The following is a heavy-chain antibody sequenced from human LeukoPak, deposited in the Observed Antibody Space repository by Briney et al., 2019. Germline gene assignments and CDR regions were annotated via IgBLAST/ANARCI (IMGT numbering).Heavy chain of an antibody. CDR2: ISGSGGST. V-gene: IGHV3-23*01. CDR1: GFTFSSYA. J-gene: IGHJ4*02. CDR3: AKDGYCSSTSCYSGGFDY. Sequence: GGSLRLSCAASGFTFSSYAMSWVRQAPGKGLEWVSAISGSGGSTYYADSVEGRFTISRDNSKNTLYLQMNSLRAEDTAVYYCAKDGYCSSTSCYSGGFDYWGQGTLVTVSS. D-gene: IGHD2-2*03.